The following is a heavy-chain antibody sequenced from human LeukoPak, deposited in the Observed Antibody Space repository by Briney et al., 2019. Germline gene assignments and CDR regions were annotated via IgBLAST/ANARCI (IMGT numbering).Heavy chain of an antibody. CDR1: GFTFSSYA. CDR3: AKETQRWLQADY. D-gene: IGHD5-24*01. J-gene: IGHJ4*02. V-gene: IGHV3-30-3*01. Sequence: GGSLRLSCAASGFTFSSYAMHWVRQAPGKGLEWVAVISYDGSNKYYADSVKGRFTISRDNSKNTLYLQMNSLRAEDTAVYYCAKETQRWLQADYWGQGTLVTVSS. CDR2: ISYDGSNK.